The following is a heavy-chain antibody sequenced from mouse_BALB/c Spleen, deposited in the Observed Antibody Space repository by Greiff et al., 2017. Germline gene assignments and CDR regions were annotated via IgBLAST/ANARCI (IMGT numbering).Heavy chain of an antibody. V-gene: IGHV7-3*02. J-gene: IGHJ2*01. Sequence: EVMLVESGGGLVQPGGSLRLSCATSGFTFTDYYMSWVRQPPGKALEWLGFIRNKANGYTTEYSASVKGRFTISRDNSQSILYLQMNTLRAEDSATYYCASYPLGYFGYWGQRTTLTVSS. CDR2: IRNKANGYTT. D-gene: IGHD4-1*01. CDR1: GFTFTDYY. CDR3: ASYPLGYFGY.